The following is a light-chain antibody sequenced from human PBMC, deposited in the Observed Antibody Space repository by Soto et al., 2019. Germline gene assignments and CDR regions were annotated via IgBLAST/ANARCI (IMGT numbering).Light chain of an antibody. CDR1: QDISNY. CDR3: QQYSDLTFT. Sequence: DIQMTQSPSSLSASVGDRVTITCQASQDISNYLNWYQQKPGKAPKLLIYDASTLETGVPSRFSGSGSGTAFTFTISSLQPEDIATYYCQQYSDLTFTFGGGAKVEIK. J-gene: IGKJ4*01. CDR2: DAS. V-gene: IGKV1-33*01.